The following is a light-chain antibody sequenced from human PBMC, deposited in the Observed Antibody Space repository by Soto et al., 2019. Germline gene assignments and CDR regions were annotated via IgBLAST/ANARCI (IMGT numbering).Light chain of an antibody. V-gene: IGKV3-15*01. Sequence: EIVMTQSPATLAVSPGERAALSCRASQSVSSNFAWYQQKPGQAPRPLIYGASSRATGTPARLSGSGSGTEFTLTISSRQSEDVAVYYCQQYKNWRYTFGLGTKLEMK. CDR2: GAS. CDR1: QSVSSN. J-gene: IGKJ2*01. CDR3: QQYKNWRYT.